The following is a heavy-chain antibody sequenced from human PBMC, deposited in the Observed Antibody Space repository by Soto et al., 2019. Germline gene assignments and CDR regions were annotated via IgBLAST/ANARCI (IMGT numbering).Heavy chain of an antibody. J-gene: IGHJ4*02. Sequence: HPGGSLRLSCAASGFTFSIYGMHWVRQAPGKGLEWVAAISYDGSNKYYADSVKGRFTISRDNFKNTLYLQMNSLRAEDTAVYYCAKGGRYYDSSTSKDYFDYWGQGTLVTVSS. CDR3: AKGGRYYDSSTSKDYFDY. CDR1: GFTFSIYG. V-gene: IGHV3-30*18. CDR2: ISYDGSNK. D-gene: IGHD3-22*01.